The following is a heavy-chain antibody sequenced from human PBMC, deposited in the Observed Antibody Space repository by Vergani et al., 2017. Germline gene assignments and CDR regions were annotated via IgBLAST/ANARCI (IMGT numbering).Heavy chain of an antibody. CDR1: GFTLSSHA. Sequence: QVQLEESGGGVLQPGRSLRLSCAGSGFTLSSHAMHWVRQAPGKGLEWVAFIWYDGSKEYYADSVKGRFTISRDNSKNTLYLQMNNLRAADTAVYYCARSGYCAHGVCYMTYYYYMDVWGKGTAVTVSS. D-gene: IGHD2-8*01. CDR2: IWYDGSKE. J-gene: IGHJ6*03. V-gene: IGHV3-33*01. CDR3: ARSGYCAHGVCYMTYYYYMDV.